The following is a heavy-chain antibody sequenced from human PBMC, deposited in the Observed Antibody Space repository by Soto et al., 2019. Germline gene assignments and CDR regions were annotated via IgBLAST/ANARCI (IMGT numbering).Heavy chain of an antibody. J-gene: IGHJ4*02. V-gene: IGHV3-23*01. D-gene: IGHD6-19*01. CDR1: GFTFSSYA. CDR2: ISGSGGST. CDR3: AKGYSGWYPPGYFDY. Sequence: PGGSLRLSCAASGFTFSSYAMSWVRQAPGKGLEWVSAISGSGGSTYYADSVKGRFTISRDNSKNTLYLQMNSLRAEDTAVYYWAKGYSGWYPPGYFDYWGQGTLVTVSS.